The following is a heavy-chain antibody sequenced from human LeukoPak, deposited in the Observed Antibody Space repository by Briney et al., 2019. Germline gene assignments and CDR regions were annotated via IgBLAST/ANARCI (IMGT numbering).Heavy chain of an antibody. D-gene: IGHD6-13*01. CDR1: GFTLSSYS. Sequence: GGSLRLSCAASGFTLSSYSMNWVRQAPGKGLEWVSYISSSSSTIYYADSVKGRFTISRDNAKNSLYLQMNSLRAEDTAVYYCAREGRYSSSWYGDYFDYWGQGTLVTVSS. J-gene: IGHJ4*02. CDR2: ISSSSSTI. CDR3: AREGRYSSSWYGDYFDY. V-gene: IGHV3-48*04.